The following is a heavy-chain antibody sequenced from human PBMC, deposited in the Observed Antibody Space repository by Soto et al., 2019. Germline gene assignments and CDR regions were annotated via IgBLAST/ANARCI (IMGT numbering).Heavy chain of an antibody. Sequence: VASVKVCCKASGGTLSSSTISWVRQAPGQGLEWMGRIIPILGIANYAQKFQGRVTITADKSTSTAYMELSSLRSEDTAVYYCAREQWLIVNYYYYGMDVWGQGTTVTVSS. CDR3: AREQWLIVNYYYYGMDV. J-gene: IGHJ6*02. CDR2: IIPILGIA. D-gene: IGHD6-19*01. V-gene: IGHV1-69*04. CDR1: GGTLSSST.